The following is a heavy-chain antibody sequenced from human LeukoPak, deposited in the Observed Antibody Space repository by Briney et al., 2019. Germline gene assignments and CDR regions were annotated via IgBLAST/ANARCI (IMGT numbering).Heavy chain of an antibody. V-gene: IGHV3-21*01. CDR1: GFTFSSYS. J-gene: IGHJ4*02. D-gene: IGHD5-12*01. Sequence: GGSLRLSCTASGFTFSSYSMNWVRQAPGKGLEWVSSISTSSSYIYYADSVKGRFTISRDNARNSLYLQMNTLRAEDTAVYSCARGPSGYHNTGGQGTLVTVSS. CDR3: ARGPSGYHNT. CDR2: ISTSSSYI.